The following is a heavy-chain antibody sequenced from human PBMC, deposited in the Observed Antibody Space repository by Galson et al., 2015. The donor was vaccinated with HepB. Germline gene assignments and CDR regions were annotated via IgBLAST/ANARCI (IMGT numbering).Heavy chain of an antibody. CDR2: ISVSSSTI. J-gene: IGHJ4*02. CDR1: GFTFSSYN. V-gene: IGHV3-48*01. CDR3: ARDNYDSSGYYYVGQNGLDY. Sequence: LRLSCAASGFTFSSYNMNWVRQAPGKGLEWVSYISVSSSTIYYADSVKGRFTISRDNAKNSLYLQMNSLRAEDTAVYYCARDNYDSSGYYYVGQNGLDYWGQGTLVTVSS. D-gene: IGHD3-22*01.